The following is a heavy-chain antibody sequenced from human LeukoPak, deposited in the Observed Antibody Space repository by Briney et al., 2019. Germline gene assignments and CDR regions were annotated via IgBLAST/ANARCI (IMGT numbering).Heavy chain of an antibody. CDR2: IYYSGST. CDR3: ARDGDYGGNTFGDAFDI. J-gene: IGHJ3*02. D-gene: IGHD4-23*01. V-gene: IGHV4-30-4*01. CDR1: GGSISSGDYY. Sequence: SETLSITCTVSGGSISSGDYYWSWMRQPPGKGLEWIGFIYYSGSTYYNPFLKSRVIISVDTSKNQFSLKLSSVTAADTAVYYCARDGDYGGNTFGDAFDIWGQGTTVTVSS.